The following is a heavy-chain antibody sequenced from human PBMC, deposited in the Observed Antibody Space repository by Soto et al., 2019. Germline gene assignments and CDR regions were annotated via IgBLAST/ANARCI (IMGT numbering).Heavy chain of an antibody. J-gene: IGHJ4*02. Sequence: QPGGSLRLSCAASGFTFSGSAMHWVRQASGKGLEWVGRIRSKANSYATAYAASVKGRFTISRDDSKNTAYLQMNSLKTEDTAVYYCTRLTAVAGRSIDYWAQGTLVTVSS. CDR2: IRSKANSYAT. CDR3: TRLTAVAGRSIDY. D-gene: IGHD6-19*01. V-gene: IGHV3-73*01. CDR1: GFTFSGSA.